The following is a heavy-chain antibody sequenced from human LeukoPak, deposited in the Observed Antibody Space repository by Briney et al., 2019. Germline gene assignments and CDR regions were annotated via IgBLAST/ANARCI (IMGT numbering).Heavy chain of an antibody. V-gene: IGHV3-48*03. CDR1: GFTFSSYE. CDR3: ARDLVQLWSKDY. J-gene: IGHJ4*02. Sequence: PGGSLRLSCAASGFTFSSYELNCIRQAPGKGLEWVSYISSSGRNIYYADSVNGRFTISRDNAKNSLYLQMNSLRAEGTAVYYCARDLVQLWSKDYWGQGTLVTVSS. CDR2: ISSSGRNI. D-gene: IGHD5-18*01.